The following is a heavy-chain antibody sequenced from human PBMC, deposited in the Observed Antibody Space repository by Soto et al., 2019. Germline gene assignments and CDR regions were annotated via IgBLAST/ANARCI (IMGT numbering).Heavy chain of an antibody. CDR1: GGSISSYY. CDR2: INYSGSF. V-gene: IGHV4-59*08. Sequence: SETLSLTCTVSGGSISSYYWSWIRQAPGKGLEWIGYINYSGSFNYNPSLESRVTISVDASKNQFSLKLSSVTAADTAVYYCARLMGGAFDNWGQGTMVTVSS. D-gene: IGHD2-8*01. J-gene: IGHJ3*02. CDR3: ARLMGGAFDN.